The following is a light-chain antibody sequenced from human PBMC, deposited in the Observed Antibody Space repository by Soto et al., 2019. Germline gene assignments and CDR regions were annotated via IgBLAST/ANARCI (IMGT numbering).Light chain of an antibody. Sequence: EVVMTQSPATLSVSPGERATLSCRARQTVSSNLAWYQQRPGQAPRLLIYGASTRATGIPARFSGNGSGTEFTLTISSLQSEDFAVYHCQQYNNWPRTFGQGTKVEIK. V-gene: IGKV3-15*01. CDR3: QQYNNWPRT. J-gene: IGKJ1*01. CDR1: QTVSSN. CDR2: GAS.